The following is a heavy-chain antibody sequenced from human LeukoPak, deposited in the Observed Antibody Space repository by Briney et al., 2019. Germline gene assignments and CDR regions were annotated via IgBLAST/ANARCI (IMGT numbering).Heavy chain of an antibody. V-gene: IGHV3-7*01. CDR1: GFIFSSYW. CDR2: IKEDGSEK. J-gene: IGHJ4*02. D-gene: IGHD5-18*01. Sequence: GGSLRLSCAASGFIFSSYWMAWVRQAPGKGLEWVANIKEDGSEKNYVDSVKGRFTISRDNAKNSLYLQMNSLRAEDTAVYYCARDDGYGYDRFDYWGQGTQVTVSS. CDR3: ARDDGYGYDRFDY.